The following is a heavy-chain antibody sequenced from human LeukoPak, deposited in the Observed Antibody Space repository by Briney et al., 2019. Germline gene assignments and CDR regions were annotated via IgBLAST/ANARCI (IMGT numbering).Heavy chain of an antibody. J-gene: IGHJ4*02. V-gene: IGHV4-30-2*01. CDR3: TRDADPSAYYGSGSSIDY. D-gene: IGHD3-10*01. CDR1: GGSISSGGYY. Sequence: SQTLSLTCTVSGGSISSGGYYWSWIRQPPGKGLEWIGYIYHSGSTYYNPSLKSRVTISVDRSKNQFSLKLSSVTAADTAVYYCTRDADPSAYYGSGSSIDYWSQGTLVTVSS. CDR2: IYHSGST.